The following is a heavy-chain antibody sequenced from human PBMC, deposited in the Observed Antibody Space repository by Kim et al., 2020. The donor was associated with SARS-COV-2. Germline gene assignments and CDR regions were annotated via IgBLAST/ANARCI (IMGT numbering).Heavy chain of an antibody. CDR1: GFTFSSYG. CDR2: ISYDGSNK. CDR3: AKALVCSGGSCYGGDY. Sequence: GGSLRLSCAASGFTFSSYGMHWVRQAPGKGLEWVAVISYDGSNKYYEDSVKGRFTISRDNSKNTLYLQMNSLRAEDTAVYYCAKALVCSGGSCYGGDYWGQGTLVTVSS. V-gene: IGHV3-30*18. J-gene: IGHJ4*02. D-gene: IGHD2-15*01.